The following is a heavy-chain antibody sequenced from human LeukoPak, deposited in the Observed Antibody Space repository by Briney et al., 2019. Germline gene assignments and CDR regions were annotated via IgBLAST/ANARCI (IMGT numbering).Heavy chain of an antibody. CDR2: ISGNGGGT. V-gene: IGHV3-23*01. CDR1: GFTFSSYA. D-gene: IGHD2-21*02. CDR3: AKGTVTASGTFDY. Sequence: GGSLRLSCAASGFTFSSYAMSWARQAPGKGLEWVSGISGNGGGTYYADSVKGRFTMSRDNSKNTLFLQMNSLRAEDTAVYYCAKGTVTASGTFDYWGQGTLLTVSS. J-gene: IGHJ4*02.